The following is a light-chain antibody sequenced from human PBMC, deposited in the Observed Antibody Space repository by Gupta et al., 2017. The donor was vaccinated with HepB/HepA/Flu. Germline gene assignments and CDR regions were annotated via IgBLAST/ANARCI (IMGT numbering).Light chain of an antibody. J-gene: IGKJ2*04. CDR3: HQCRNGPGS. Sequence: EIVLTQSPATLSLSPGERATLSCRASQSVSTYLAWYQHKPGQAPRLLIYDASNRATGIPARFSGSGSGTDFTLTISSLEPEDFAVYYCHQCRNGPGSFGQGTKLEIK. CDR1: QSVSTY. CDR2: DAS. V-gene: IGKV3-11*01.